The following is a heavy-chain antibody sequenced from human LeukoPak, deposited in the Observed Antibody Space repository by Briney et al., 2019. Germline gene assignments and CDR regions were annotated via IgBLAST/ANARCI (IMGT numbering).Heavy chain of an antibody. D-gene: IGHD5-18*01. V-gene: IGHV4-31*03. CDR2: IYYSGST. CDR1: GGSISSGGYY. Sequence: PSETLSLTCTVSGGSISSGGYYWSWIRQHPGKGLEWIGYIYYSGSTYYNPSLKSRVTISVDTSKNQFSLKLSSVTAADTAVYYCAREGSYHPLDWFDPWGQGTLVTVSS. J-gene: IGHJ5*02. CDR3: AREGSYHPLDWFDP.